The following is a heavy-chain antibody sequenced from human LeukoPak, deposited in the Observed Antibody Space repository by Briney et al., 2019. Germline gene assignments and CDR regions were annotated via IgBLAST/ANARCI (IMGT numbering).Heavy chain of an antibody. CDR1: GGSFSGYY. Sequence: KPSETLSLTCAVYGGSFSGYYWSWIRQPPGKGLEWIGEINHSGSTNYNPSLKSRVTISVDTSKNQFSLKLSSVTAADTAVYYCARPILHPPRWFDPWGQGTLVTVSS. CDR3: ARPILHPPRWFDP. J-gene: IGHJ5*02. D-gene: IGHD2/OR15-2a*01. CDR2: INHSGST. V-gene: IGHV4-34*01.